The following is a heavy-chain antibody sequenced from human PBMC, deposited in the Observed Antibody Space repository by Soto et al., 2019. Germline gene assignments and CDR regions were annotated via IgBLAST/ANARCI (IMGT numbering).Heavy chain of an antibody. CDR2: IYYSGST. J-gene: IGHJ6*02. V-gene: IGHV4-39*01. D-gene: IGHD3-22*01. Sequence: SETLSLTCTVSGGSVSSNSYYWGWIRQPPGKGLEWIGIIYYSGSTYYNPSLKSRVTISVDTSKNQFSLRLSSVTAADTAVYYCASGGVYYYVISGYARGYYGMDVWGQGTTVTVSS. CDR1: GGSVSSNSYY. CDR3: ASGGVYYYVISGYARGYYGMDV.